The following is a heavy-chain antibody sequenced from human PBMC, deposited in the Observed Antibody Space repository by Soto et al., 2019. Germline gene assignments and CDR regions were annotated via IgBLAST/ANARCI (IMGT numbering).Heavy chain of an antibody. CDR1: GFTFSNAW. D-gene: IGHD1-26*01. V-gene: IGHV3-15*07. J-gene: IGHJ6*02. CDR3: TTALYSGSYARYYYGMDV. Sequence: PGGSLRLSCAASGFTFSNAWMNWVRQAPGKGLEWVGRIKSKTDGGTTDYAAPVKGRFTISRDDSKNTLYLQMNSLKTEDTAVYYCTTALYSGSYARYYYGMDVWGQGTTVTVSS. CDR2: IKSKTDGGTT.